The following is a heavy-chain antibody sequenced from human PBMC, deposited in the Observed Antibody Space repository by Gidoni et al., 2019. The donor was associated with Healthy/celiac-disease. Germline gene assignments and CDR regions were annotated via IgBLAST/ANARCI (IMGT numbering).Heavy chain of an antibody. J-gene: IGHJ6*02. V-gene: IGHV3-64D*06. Sequence: ELQLVESGGGLVQPGGSLSLTCSASGFTFSSYAMHWVRQAPGKGLEYVSAISSNGGSTYYADSVKGRFTISRDNSKNTLYLQISSLRAEDTAVYYCVKRVSVRPSRHCNYYYVGMDVWDQGTTVTVSS. D-gene: IGHD2-21*01. CDR3: VKRVSVRPSRHCNYYYVGMDV. CDR1: GFTFSSYA. CDR2: ISSNGGST.